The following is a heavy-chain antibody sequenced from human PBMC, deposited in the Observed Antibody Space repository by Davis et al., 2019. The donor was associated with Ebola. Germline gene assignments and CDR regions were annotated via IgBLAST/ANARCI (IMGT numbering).Heavy chain of an antibody. J-gene: IGHJ5*02. D-gene: IGHD1-26*01. CDR1: GYTFTSYV. CDR3: AREAHSGSVFNWFDP. CDR2: ISAYNGNT. V-gene: IGHV1-18*01. Sequence: AASVKVSCKASGYTFTSYVISWVRQAPGQGLEWMGWISAYNGNTNYPQKLQGRVTITTDTSTSTAYMALRSLRSEDTAVYYCAREAHSGSVFNWFDPWGQGTLVTVSS.